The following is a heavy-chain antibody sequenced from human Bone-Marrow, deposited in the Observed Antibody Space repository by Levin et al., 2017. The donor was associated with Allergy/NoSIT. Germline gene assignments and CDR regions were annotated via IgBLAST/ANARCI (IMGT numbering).Heavy chain of an antibody. CDR3: ATDVRDSSGSHLFDY. CDR2: ISSYSITI. J-gene: IGHJ4*02. D-gene: IGHD3-22*01. V-gene: IGHV3-48*01. Sequence: PGGSLRLSCAASGFTFSSFSMNWVRQAPGKGLEWVSYISSYSITIYYADSVKGRFTISRDNAKNSLHLQMNSLRAEDTAVYYCATDVRDSSGSHLFDYWGQGTLVTVSS. CDR1: GFTFSSFS.